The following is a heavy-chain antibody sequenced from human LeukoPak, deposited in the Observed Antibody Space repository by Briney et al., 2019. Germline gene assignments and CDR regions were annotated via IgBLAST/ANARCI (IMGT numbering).Heavy chain of an antibody. J-gene: IGHJ6*02. CDR2: ISPDGSQT. Sequence: PSGGSLRLSCAASGFSLSNYWMHWVRQAPGKGLMWVSQISPDGSQTFYADSVKGRFTISRDNAKNTLYLQMNSLRAEDSAVYYCVSLDGVYYYHMDVWGQGTTVIVSS. CDR3: VSLDGVYYYHMDV. D-gene: IGHD3/OR15-3a*01. V-gene: IGHV3-74*01. CDR1: GFSLSNYW.